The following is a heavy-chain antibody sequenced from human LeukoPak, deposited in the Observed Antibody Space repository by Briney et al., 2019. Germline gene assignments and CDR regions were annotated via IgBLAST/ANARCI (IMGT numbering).Heavy chain of an antibody. CDR2: IYYSGST. Sequence: SETLSLTCTVSGGSISSGGYYWSWIRQHPGKGLEWIGYIYYSGSTYYNPSLKSRVTISVDTSKNQFSLKLSSVTAADTAVYYCTRVKPEAANGMDVWGQGTTVTVSS. CDR3: TRVKPEAANGMDV. D-gene: IGHD6-25*01. J-gene: IGHJ6*02. CDR1: GGSISSGGYY. V-gene: IGHV4-31*03.